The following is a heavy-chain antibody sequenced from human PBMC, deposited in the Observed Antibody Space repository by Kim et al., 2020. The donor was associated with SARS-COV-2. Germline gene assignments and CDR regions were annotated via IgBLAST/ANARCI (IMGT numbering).Heavy chain of an antibody. Sequence: LKSRVTISVDTSKNQFSLKRSYVTAADTAVYYCARVGSGKWFGELLHIDYWGQGTLVTVSS. J-gene: IGHJ4*02. CDR3: ARVGSGKWFGELLHIDY. V-gene: IGHV4-31*02. D-gene: IGHD3-10*01.